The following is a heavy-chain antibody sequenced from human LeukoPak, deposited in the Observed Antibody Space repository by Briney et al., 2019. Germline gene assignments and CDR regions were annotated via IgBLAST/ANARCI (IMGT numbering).Heavy chain of an antibody. CDR1: GFTFSDYY. V-gene: IGHV3-11*04. Sequence: GGSLRLSCAASGFTFSDYYMSWIRQAPGKGLEWVSYISSSGSTIYYADSVKGRFTISRDNSKNTLYLQMNSLRAEDTAVYYCAKEREFYYGSGSYDYWGQGTLVTVSS. D-gene: IGHD3-10*01. CDR2: ISSSGSTI. J-gene: IGHJ4*02. CDR3: AKEREFYYGSGSYDY.